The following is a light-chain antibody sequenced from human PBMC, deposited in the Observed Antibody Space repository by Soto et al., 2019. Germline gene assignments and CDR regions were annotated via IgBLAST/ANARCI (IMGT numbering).Light chain of an antibody. CDR2: GAS. CDR1: QSVSINY. J-gene: IGKJ1*01. V-gene: IGKV3-20*01. CDR3: KQYRTSPWK. Sequence: EVFVAQCPFTRSLSPGERSTCSCRASQSVSINYLAWYQQKPGQAPRLIISGASTRPTGIHDRFSGRRSGTDLALTIPRPEPEDYELLYCKQYRTSPWKSGQGKNVDIK.